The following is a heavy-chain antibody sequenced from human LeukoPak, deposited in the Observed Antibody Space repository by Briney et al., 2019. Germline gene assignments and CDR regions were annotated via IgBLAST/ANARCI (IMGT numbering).Heavy chain of an antibody. CDR1: GFSFSRYD. CDR2: IRYDGSNK. CDR3: AKDRQTITIFGVVNTPRANFDY. Sequence: PGGSLILSCAASGFSFSRYDIHWVRQAPGKGLEWVAFIRYDGSNKNYADSVKGRFTISRDNFMSTVYLQMNSLRAEDTAVYYCAKDRQTITIFGVVNTPRANFDYWGQGTLVTVSS. V-gene: IGHV3-30*02. D-gene: IGHD3-3*01. J-gene: IGHJ4*02.